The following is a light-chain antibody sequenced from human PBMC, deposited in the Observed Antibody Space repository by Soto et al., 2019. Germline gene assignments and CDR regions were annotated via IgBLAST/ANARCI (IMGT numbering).Light chain of an antibody. CDR2: DAS. CDR3: QQSHNLPLT. J-gene: IGKJ4*01. CDR1: QDISDY. V-gene: IGKV1-33*01. Sequence: DIQMTQSPSSLSASVGDKVTITCQASQDISDYLNWYQHKPGKAPKLLIYDASNLATGVPSRFSGSASGTDFTFAISSLQPEDIATYYCQQSHNLPLTFGGGTKVQI.